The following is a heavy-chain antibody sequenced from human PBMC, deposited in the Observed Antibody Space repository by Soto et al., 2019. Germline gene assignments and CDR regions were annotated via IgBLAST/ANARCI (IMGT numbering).Heavy chain of an antibody. J-gene: IGHJ4*02. D-gene: IGHD6-13*01. V-gene: IGHV4-31*03. CDR1: GGSISSGYF. CDR3: ARFAKEENPKVESWYAFDI. CDR2: IYYSGRT. Sequence: VQLQESGPGLVKPSQTLSLTCTVSGGSISSGYFWSWIRQHPGKGLEWIGNIYYSGRTYYNPSLGSRVAISVDTSKSQFTLKVSSVTAADTARYYCARFAKEENPKVESWYAFDIWGQGTLVTVSS.